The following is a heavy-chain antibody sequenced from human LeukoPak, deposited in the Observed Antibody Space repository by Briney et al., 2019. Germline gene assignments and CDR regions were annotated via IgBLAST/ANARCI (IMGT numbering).Heavy chain of an antibody. Sequence: ASVKVSCKASGYTFTSYGISWVRQAPGQGLEWMGWISAYNGNTNYAQKLQGRVTMTTDTSTSTAYMELRSLRSDDTAVYYCAREFLVGATNLDFDYWGQGTLVTVSS. V-gene: IGHV1-18*01. CDR2: ISAYNGNT. CDR1: GYTFTSYG. J-gene: IGHJ4*02. CDR3: AREFLVGATNLDFDY. D-gene: IGHD1-26*01.